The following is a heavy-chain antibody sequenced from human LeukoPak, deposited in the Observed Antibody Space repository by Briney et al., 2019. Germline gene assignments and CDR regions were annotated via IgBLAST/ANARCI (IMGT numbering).Heavy chain of an antibody. D-gene: IGHD3-22*01. Sequence: ASVKVSCKASGYTFISYGITWVRQAPGQGLEWMGWISPYTTKTNYVQKLEGRVTMTRNTSISTAYMELSSLRSEDTAVYYCARGHSSGSDYWGQGTLVTVSS. V-gene: IGHV1-18*01. J-gene: IGHJ4*02. CDR2: ISPYTTKT. CDR1: GYTFISYG. CDR3: ARGHSSGSDY.